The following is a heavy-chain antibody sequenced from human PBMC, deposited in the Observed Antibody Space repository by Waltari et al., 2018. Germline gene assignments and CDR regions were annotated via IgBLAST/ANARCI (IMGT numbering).Heavy chain of an antibody. CDR3: VKGSGGSRPYYFDS. CDR1: GFTFSRYA. CDR2: MNDTGRDT. V-gene: IGHV3-23*04. J-gene: IGHJ4*02. Sequence: EVQLEESGGGLVQPGGSLRLSCAASGFTFSRYAMAWVRQVPGKGLEGISAMNDTGRDTYSAESVKGRLTISRDHSLYLQMKSLRVEDTAVYYCVKGSGGSRPYYFDSWGQGTLVTVSS. D-gene: IGHD1-26*01.